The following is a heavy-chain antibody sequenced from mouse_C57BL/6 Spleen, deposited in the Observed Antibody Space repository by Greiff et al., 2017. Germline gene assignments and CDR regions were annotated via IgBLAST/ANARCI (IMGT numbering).Heavy chain of an antibody. CDR2: INPYNGGT. CDR1: GYTFTDYY. D-gene: IGHD2-10*01. V-gene: IGHV1-19*01. J-gene: IGHJ3*01. Sequence: EVQLQQSGPVLVKPGASVKMSCKASGYTFTDYYMNWVKQSHGKSLEWIGVINPYNGGTSYNQKFKGKATLTVDKSSSTAYMELNSLTSEDSAVYYCAPTGAWFAYWGQGTLVTVSA. CDR3: APTGAWFAY.